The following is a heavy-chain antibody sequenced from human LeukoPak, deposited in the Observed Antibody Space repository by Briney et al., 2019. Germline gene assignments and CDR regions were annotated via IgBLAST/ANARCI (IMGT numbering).Heavy chain of an antibody. D-gene: IGHD2/OR15-2a*01. CDR2: IYYSGST. CDR3: AGFYDSYFDY. J-gene: IGHJ4*02. CDR1: GGSISSYY. V-gene: IGHV4-59*01. Sequence: PSETLSLTCTVSGGSISSYYWSWIRQPPGKGLEWIGYIYYSGSTNYNPSLKSRVTISVDTPKNQFSLKLSSVTAADTAVYYCAGFYDSYFDYWGQGTLVTVSS.